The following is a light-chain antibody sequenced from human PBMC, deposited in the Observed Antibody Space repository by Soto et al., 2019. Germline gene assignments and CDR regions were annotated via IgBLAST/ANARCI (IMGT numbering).Light chain of an antibody. V-gene: IGKV3-20*01. Sequence: EIVLTQSPGTLSLSPGERATLSCRASQSVSSDYLAWYQQKPGQAPRLLIYGASSRATDIPDRFSGRGSGTDFTLTVSSREPEEFAVYYCQQYGSSPQTFGQGTKVEIK. CDR3: QQYGSSPQT. CDR1: QSVSSDY. CDR2: GAS. J-gene: IGKJ1*01.